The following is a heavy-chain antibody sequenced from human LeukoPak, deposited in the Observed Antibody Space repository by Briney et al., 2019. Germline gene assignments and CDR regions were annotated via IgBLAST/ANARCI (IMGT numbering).Heavy chain of an antibody. D-gene: IGHD6-19*01. J-gene: IGHJ6*03. CDR3: ARAVYYYYYMDV. CDR2: IYTSGNT. CDR1: GGSISGYY. Sequence: SETLSLTCTVSGGSISGYYWSWIRQPAGEGLEWIGRIYTSGNTFYNPSLKSRVTMSVDTSKNQFSLKLSSVTAADTAVYYCARAVYYYYYMDVWGKGTTVTVSS. V-gene: IGHV4-4*07.